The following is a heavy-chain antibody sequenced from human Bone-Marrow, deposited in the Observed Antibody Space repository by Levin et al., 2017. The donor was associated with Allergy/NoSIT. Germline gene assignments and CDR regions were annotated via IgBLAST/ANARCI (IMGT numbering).Heavy chain of an antibody. CDR1: GGSISSYY. V-gene: IGHV4-59*01. Sequence: GSLRLSCTVSGGSISSYYWSWIRQPPGKGLEWIGYIYYSGSTNYNPSLMSRVTISVDTSKNQFSLKLSSVTAAEAAVYYCARQSRWQVRWYFDLWGRGTLVTVSS. CDR2: IYYSGST. J-gene: IGHJ2*01. D-gene: IGHD6-19*01. CDR3: ARQSRWQVRWYFDL.